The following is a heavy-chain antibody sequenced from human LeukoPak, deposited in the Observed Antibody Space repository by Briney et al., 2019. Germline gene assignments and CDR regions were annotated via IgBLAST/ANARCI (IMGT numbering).Heavy chain of an antibody. J-gene: IGHJ4*02. Sequence: GASVKVSCKASGYTFTSYGISWVRQAPGQGLEWMGGIIPIFGTANYAQKFQGRVTITADESTSTAYMELSSLRSEDTAVYYCARGTTVTTKFDYWGQGTLVTVSS. CDR2: IIPIFGTA. CDR1: GYTFTSYG. CDR3: ARGTTVTTKFDY. V-gene: IGHV1-69*13. D-gene: IGHD4-17*01.